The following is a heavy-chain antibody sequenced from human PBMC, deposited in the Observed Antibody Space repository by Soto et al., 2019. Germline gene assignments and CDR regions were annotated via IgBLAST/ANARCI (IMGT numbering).Heavy chain of an antibody. CDR3: ARVERGTATTVVDAFDI. J-gene: IGHJ3*02. Sequence: QVQLQQWGAGLLKPSETLSLTCAVYGGFVSSGSYYWSWIRQPPGKGLEWIGEMSHSGGTHFNPALKSRVTIVVDTSKNQFSLKMSSVTAEDTALYYCARVERGTATTVVDAFDIWGPGTMVTVSS. CDR2: MSHSGGT. V-gene: IGHV4-34*01. D-gene: IGHD1-1*01. CDR1: GGFVSSGSYY.